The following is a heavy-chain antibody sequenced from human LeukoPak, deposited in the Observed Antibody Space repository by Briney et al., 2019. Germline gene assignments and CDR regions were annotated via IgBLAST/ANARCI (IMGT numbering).Heavy chain of an antibody. D-gene: IGHD6-6*01. CDR1: GYTFTGYY. V-gene: IGHV1-2*06. J-gene: IGHJ4*02. CDR2: INPNSGGT. CDR3: ASLYSSSFPYDY. Sequence: ASVKASCKASGYTFTGYYMHWVRQAPGQGLEWMGRINPNSGGTNYAQKFQGRVTMTRDTSISTAYMELSRLRSDDTAVYYCASLYSSSFPYDYWGQGTLVTVSS.